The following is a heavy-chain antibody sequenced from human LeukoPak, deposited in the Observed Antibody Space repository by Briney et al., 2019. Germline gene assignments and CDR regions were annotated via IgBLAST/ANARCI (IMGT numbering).Heavy chain of an antibody. CDR2: INPSGGST. CDR3: GREYSSSWDANYMDV. D-gene: IGHD6-13*01. CDR1: GYTFTSYY. Sequence: ASVKVSCKASGYTFTSYYMHWVRQAPGQGLEWMGIINPSGGSTSYAQKFQGRVTMTRDTSTSTVYMELSSLRSEDTAAYYCGREYSSSWDANYMDVSGKGTTVTVS. V-gene: IGHV1-46*01. J-gene: IGHJ6*03.